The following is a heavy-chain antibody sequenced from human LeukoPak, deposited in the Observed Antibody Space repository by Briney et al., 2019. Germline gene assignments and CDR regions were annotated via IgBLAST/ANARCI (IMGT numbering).Heavy chain of an antibody. CDR2: IRSKANNYAT. Sequence: PGGSLRLSCAASGFTFSGSAMHWVRQASGKGLEWGGCIRSKANNYATSYAASVKGRFTISRDDSKNTVSLQMNSLKTEDTAVYYCAAAFGTAFDIWAQGTMVTVSS. V-gene: IGHV3-73*01. J-gene: IGHJ3*02. CDR1: GFTFSGSA. D-gene: IGHD3-10*01. CDR3: AAAFGTAFDI.